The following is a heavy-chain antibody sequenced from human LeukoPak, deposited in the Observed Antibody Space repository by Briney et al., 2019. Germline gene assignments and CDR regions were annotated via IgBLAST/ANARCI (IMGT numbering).Heavy chain of an antibody. CDR1: GGSIRTNY. CDR3: ARHGQDTGNFYAHFDY. Sequence: SETLSLTCTVSGGSIRTNYWSWIRQTPGKGLEWIAYINYNGNTNSNSSLKSRVTISVDTSRSQFSLKLSSVTAADTAVYYCARHGQDTGNFYAHFDYWGQGILVTVSS. J-gene: IGHJ4*02. V-gene: IGHV4-59*08. CDR2: INYNGNT. D-gene: IGHD1-26*01.